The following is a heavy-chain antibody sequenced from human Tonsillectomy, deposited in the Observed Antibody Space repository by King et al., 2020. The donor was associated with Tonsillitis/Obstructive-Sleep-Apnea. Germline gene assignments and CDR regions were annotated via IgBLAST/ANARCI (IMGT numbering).Heavy chain of an antibody. CDR2: IYTSGST. CDR3: ARDRHYDFWSGYYTFDAFDI. Sequence: QLQESGPGLVKPSETLSLTCTVSGGSISSYYWSWIRQPAGKGLEWIGRIYTSGSTNYNPSLKSRVTMSVDTSKNQFSLKLSSVTAADTAVYYCARDRHYDFWSGYYTFDAFDIWGQGTMVTVSS. D-gene: IGHD3-3*01. V-gene: IGHV4-4*07. J-gene: IGHJ3*02. CDR1: GGSISSYY.